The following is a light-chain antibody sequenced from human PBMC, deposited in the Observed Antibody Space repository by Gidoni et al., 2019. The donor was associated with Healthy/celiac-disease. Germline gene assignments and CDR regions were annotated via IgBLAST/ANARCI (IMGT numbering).Light chain of an antibody. CDR2: GAS. CDR3: QQYGSSTFT. J-gene: IGKJ3*01. CDR1: QSVSSSY. V-gene: IGKV3-20*01. Sequence: SQSVSSSYLAWYQQKPGQAPRLLIYGASSRATGIPDRFSSSGSGTDFTLTISRLEPEDFAVYYCQQYGSSTFTFGPGTKVDIK.